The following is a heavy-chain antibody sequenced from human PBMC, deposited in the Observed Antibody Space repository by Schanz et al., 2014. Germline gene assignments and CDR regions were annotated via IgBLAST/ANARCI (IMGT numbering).Heavy chain of an antibody. V-gene: IGHV3-48*01. Sequence: EVQLVQSGGGLVQPGGSLRLSCLASGFAFSSYGMNWLRQAPGKGLEWVSYISGSSRTIYYADSMKGRFTVSRDNAENALYLQMNSLRAEDTGLYFCARGGSGSHYRLDYWGQGTLVNVSS. D-gene: IGHD1-26*01. CDR3: ARGGSGSHYRLDY. CDR2: ISGSSRTI. J-gene: IGHJ4*02. CDR1: GFAFSSYG.